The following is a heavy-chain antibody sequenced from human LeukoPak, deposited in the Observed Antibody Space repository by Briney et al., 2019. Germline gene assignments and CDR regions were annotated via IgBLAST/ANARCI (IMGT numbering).Heavy chain of an antibody. CDR1: GDSISSYD. V-gene: IGHV4-59*08. CDR3: ASHDYGDPADAFDF. Sequence: PSETLSLTCSVSGDSISSYDWSWLRQPPGKGLEWIAYIFYIGRTNYNPSLKSRVTISVDTSKNQFSLNLSSVTAADTAVYYCASHDYGDPADAFDFWGQGAMVTVSS. D-gene: IGHD4-17*01. J-gene: IGHJ3*01. CDR2: IFYIGRT.